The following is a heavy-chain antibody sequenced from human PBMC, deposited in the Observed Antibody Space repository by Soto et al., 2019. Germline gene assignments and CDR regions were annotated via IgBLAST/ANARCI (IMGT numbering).Heavy chain of an antibody. CDR3: AGGSGWYGS. CDR2: IYPSGST. CDR1: GASVSTSS. Sequence: QVHLQESGPGLVKPSGTLSLTCTVSGASVSTSSWSWIRQPPGKGLERIGYIYPSGSTNSNPSLKSCVIIAVHTCMNQISLKVNSVSAADAALYYGAGGSGWYGSGGQGTLVTVSS. V-gene: IGHV4-59*02. D-gene: IGHD6-19*01. J-gene: IGHJ5*01.